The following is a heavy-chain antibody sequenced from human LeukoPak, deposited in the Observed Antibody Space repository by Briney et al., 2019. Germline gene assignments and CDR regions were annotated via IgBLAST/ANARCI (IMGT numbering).Heavy chain of an antibody. CDR3: ARAFSPTYYYDSSGYYLDY. CDR1: GYTFTSYG. V-gene: IGHV1-18*01. Sequence: ASVKVSXKASGYTFTSYGISWVRQAPGQGLERMGWISAYNGNTKYAQKLQGRVTMTTDTSTSTAYMELRSLRSDDTAVYYCARAFSPTYYYDSSGYYLDYWGQGTLVTVSS. J-gene: IGHJ4*02. D-gene: IGHD3-22*01. CDR2: ISAYNGNT.